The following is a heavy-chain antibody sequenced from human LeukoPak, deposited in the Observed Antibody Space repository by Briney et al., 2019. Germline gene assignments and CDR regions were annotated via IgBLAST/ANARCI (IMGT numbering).Heavy chain of an antibody. CDR2: IYYSGST. J-gene: IGHJ3*02. V-gene: IGHV4-39*01. CDR1: GGSISSSSYY. Sequence: PSETLSLTCTVSGGSISSSSYYWGWIRQPPGKGLEWIGSIYYSGSTYYIPSLKSRVTISVDTSKNQFSLKLSSMTAADTAVDYCARHRIAAGDDAFDIWGQGTMVTVSS. D-gene: IGHD6-13*01. CDR3: ARHRIAAGDDAFDI.